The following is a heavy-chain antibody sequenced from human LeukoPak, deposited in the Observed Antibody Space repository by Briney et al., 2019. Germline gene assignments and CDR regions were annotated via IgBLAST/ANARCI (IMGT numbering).Heavy chain of an antibody. V-gene: IGHV3-21*01. CDR1: GFTFSSYS. Sequence: GGSLRLSCAASGFTFSSYSMNWVRQAPGKGLEWVSSISSSSSYIYYADSVKGRFTISRDNAKNSLYLQMNSLRAEDTAVYYCARDLDHDYCDSSGLDYWGQGTLVTVSS. CDR2: ISSSSSYI. J-gene: IGHJ4*02. D-gene: IGHD3-22*01. CDR3: ARDLDHDYCDSSGLDY.